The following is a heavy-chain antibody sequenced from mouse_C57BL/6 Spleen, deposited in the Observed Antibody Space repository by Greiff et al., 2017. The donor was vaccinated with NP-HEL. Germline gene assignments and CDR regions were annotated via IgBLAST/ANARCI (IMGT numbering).Heavy chain of an antibody. CDR1: GFTFSDYG. V-gene: IGHV5-17*01. J-gene: IGHJ3*01. Sequence: EVNLVESGGGLVKPGGSLKLSCAASGFTFSDYGMHWVRQAPEKGLEWVAYISSGSSTIYYADTVKGRFTISRDNAKNTLFLQMTSLRSEDTAMYYCARERNYGNYEGFAYWGQGTLVTVSA. D-gene: IGHD2-1*01. CDR2: ISSGSSTI. CDR3: ARERNYGNYEGFAY.